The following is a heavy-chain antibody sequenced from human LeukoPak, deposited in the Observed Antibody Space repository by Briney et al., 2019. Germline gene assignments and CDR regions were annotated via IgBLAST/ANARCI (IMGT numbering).Heavy chain of an antibody. Sequence: QPSETLSLTCTVSGGSISSSSYYWGWIRQPPGKGLEWIGEINHSGSTNYNPSLKSRVTISVDTSKNQFSLKLSSVTAADTAVYYCARIRYFDWLLYRQGAFDIWGQGTMVTVSS. J-gene: IGHJ3*02. CDR3: ARIRYFDWLLYRQGAFDI. D-gene: IGHD3-9*01. CDR1: GGSISSSSYY. CDR2: INHSGST. V-gene: IGHV4-39*07.